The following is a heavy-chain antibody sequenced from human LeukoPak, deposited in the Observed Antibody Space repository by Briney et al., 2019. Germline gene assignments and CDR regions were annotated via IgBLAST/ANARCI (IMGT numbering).Heavy chain of an antibody. CDR3: ARDLVSVTMVRGAFDY. Sequence: PGGSLRLSCAASGFTFSSYGIHWVRQAPGKGLEWVAVICSDGSNKYYADSVKGRFTISRDNAKNSLYLQMNSLRAEDTAVYYCARDLVSVTMVRGAFDYWGQGTLVTVSS. D-gene: IGHD3-10*01. V-gene: IGHV3-33*01. CDR1: GFTFSSYG. J-gene: IGHJ4*02. CDR2: ICSDGSNK.